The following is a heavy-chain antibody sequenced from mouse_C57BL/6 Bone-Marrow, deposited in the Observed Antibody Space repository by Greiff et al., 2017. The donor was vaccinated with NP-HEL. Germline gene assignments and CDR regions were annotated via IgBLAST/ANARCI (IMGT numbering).Heavy chain of an antibody. CDR2: ISYDGSN. CDR3: VRADYYGSSPYYYAMDY. J-gene: IGHJ4*01. D-gene: IGHD1-1*01. V-gene: IGHV3-6*01. Sequence: EVHLVESGPGLVKPSQSLSLTCSVTGYSITSGYYWNWIRQFPGNKLEWMGYISYDGSNNYNPSLKNRISITRDTSKNQFFLKLKSVTTEDTATYYGVRADYYGSSPYYYAMDYWGQGTSVTVSS. CDR1: GYSITSGYY.